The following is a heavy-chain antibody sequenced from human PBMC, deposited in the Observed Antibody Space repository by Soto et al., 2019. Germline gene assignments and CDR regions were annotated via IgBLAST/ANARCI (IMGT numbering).Heavy chain of an antibody. V-gene: IGHV1-24*01. J-gene: IGHJ4*02. CDR2: FDPEDGET. CDR3: ATEVFVGDSSSWYN. Sequence: GASVKVSCKVSGYTLTEFSMHWVRQAPGKGLEWMGGFDPEDGETIYAQKFQGRVTMTEDTSTDTAYMELSSLRSEDTAVYYCATEVFVGDSSSWYNWGQGTLVTVSS. D-gene: IGHD6-13*01. CDR1: GYTLTEFS.